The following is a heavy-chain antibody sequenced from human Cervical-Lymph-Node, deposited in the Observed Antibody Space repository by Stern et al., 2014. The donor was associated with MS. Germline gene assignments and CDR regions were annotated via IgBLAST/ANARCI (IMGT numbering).Heavy chain of an antibody. J-gene: IGHJ4*02. CDR3: AREGLPYPHCSGGSCYCDY. CDR1: GFTFSSYS. D-gene: IGHD2-15*01. Sequence: EMQLVESGGGLVQPGGSLRLSCAASGFTFSSYSMNWVRQAPGKGLECVSYISSTSSAIFNADSVKGRFTISRDNAKNSLYLQMNSLRDEDTAVYYCAREGLPYPHCSGGSCYCDYWGQGTLVTVSS. V-gene: IGHV3-48*02. CDR2: ISSTSSAI.